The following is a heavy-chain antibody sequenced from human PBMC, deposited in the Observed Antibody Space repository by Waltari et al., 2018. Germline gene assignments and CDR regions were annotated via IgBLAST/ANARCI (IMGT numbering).Heavy chain of an antibody. J-gene: IGHJ4*02. CDR3: ARDHDYYDSSGYYPIYRY. CDR1: GGTFSSYP. D-gene: IGHD3-22*01. CDR2: IIPILGIA. Sequence: QVQLVQSGAAVKKPGSSVKLSCKASGGTFSSYPISWVRPAPGQGLEWMGRIIPILGIANYAQKFQGRVTITADKSTSTAYMELSSLRSEDTAVYYCARDHDYYDSSGYYPIYRYWGQGTLVTVSS. V-gene: IGHV1-69*04.